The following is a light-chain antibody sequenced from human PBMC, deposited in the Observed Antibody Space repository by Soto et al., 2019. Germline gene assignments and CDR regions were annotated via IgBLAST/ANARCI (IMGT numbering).Light chain of an antibody. CDR2: DVS. CDR3: CSYTISSTPWV. CDR1: SSDVAGYNY. Sequence: QSALTQPASVSGSPGQSITISCTGTSSDVAGYNYVSWYQQHPGKAPKLMIYDVSDRPSGVSNRLSASKSGNTASLTISGLQAEDEADYYCCSYTISSTPWVFGTGTKVTVL. J-gene: IGLJ1*01. V-gene: IGLV2-14*03.